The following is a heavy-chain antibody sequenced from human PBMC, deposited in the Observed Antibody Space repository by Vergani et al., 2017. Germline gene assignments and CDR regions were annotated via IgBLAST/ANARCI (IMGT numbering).Heavy chain of an antibody. V-gene: IGHV3-33*01. CDR2: IWYDGSNK. J-gene: IGHJ4*02. CDR1: GFTFSSYG. Sequence: QVQLVESGGGVVQLGRSLRLSCAASGFTFSSYGMHWVRQAPGKGLEWVAVIWYDGSNKYYADSVKGRFTISRDNSKNTLYLQMNSLRAEDTAVYYCARDRILGRYFDYWGQGTLVTVSS. D-gene: IGHD2/OR15-2a*01. CDR3: ARDRILGRYFDY.